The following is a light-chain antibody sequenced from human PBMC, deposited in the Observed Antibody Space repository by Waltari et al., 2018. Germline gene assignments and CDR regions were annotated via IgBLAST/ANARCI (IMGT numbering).Light chain of an antibody. CDR2: EAS. Sequence: EILMTQSPGTLSVSPGERATLSCRASQSVSSNLAWYQQKPGQAPRLLIYEASTRATCIPDRFSGRGSGTEFTLTISSLQPEDIATYYCQQYDNLPRTFGQGTKLEIK. J-gene: IGKJ2*02. CDR3: QQYDNLPRT. V-gene: IGKV3-15*01. CDR1: QSVSSN.